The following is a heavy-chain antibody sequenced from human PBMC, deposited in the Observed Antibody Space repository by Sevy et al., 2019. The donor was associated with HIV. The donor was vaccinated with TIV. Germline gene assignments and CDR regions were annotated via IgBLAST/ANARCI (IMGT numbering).Heavy chain of an antibody. V-gene: IGHV1-69*13. J-gene: IGHJ4*02. CDR3: ARGGGNGWYYFDY. CDR2: ITPILGTV. D-gene: IGHD6-19*01. Sequence: ASVKVSCKASGGTFSSYGISWVRQAPGQGLEWMGGITPILGTVNYAQKFQGRVTITADESTKPAHMERSSLRSEDTAVFYCARGGGNGWYYFDYWGKETLVTVSS. CDR1: GGTFSSYG.